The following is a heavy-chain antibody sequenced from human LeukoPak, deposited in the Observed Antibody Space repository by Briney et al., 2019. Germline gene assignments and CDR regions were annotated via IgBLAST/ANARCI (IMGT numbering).Heavy chain of an antibody. CDR3: AELGITMIGGV. CDR2: ISSSGSTI. Sequence: QPGGSLRLSCAASGFTFSNYEMNWVRRAPGKGLEWVSYISSSGSTIYYADSVKGRFTISRDNAKNSLYLQMNSLRAEDTAVYYCAELGITMIGGVWGKGTTVTISS. D-gene: IGHD3-10*02. CDR1: GFTFSNYE. J-gene: IGHJ6*04. V-gene: IGHV3-48*03.